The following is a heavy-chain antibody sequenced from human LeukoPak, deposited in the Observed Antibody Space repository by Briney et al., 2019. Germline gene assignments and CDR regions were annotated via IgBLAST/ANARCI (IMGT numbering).Heavy chain of an antibody. J-gene: IGHJ4*02. Sequence: GESLKISCKGSGYSFTSYWIGWVRQMPGKGLEWMGIIYPGDSDTRYSPSFQGQVTISADKSISTAYLQWSSLKASDIAMYYCARLHGGSGSYYQFDYWGQGTLVTVSS. CDR1: GYSFTSYW. V-gene: IGHV5-51*01. D-gene: IGHD3-10*01. CDR2: IYPGDSDT. CDR3: ARLHGGSGSYYQFDY.